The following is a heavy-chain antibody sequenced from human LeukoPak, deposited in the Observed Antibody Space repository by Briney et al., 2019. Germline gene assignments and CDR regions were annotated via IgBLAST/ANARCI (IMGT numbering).Heavy chain of an antibody. V-gene: IGHV4-34*01. CDR1: GGSLSGYY. Sequence: SETLSLTCAVCGGSLSGYYWSWIRQPPGKGLEWIGEINHSGSTNYNPSLTSRVTISADTSKNQFSLTSNSLTTAETAVYYSARLPSRYTSSLGVFDSWGQGALVTVSS. J-gene: IGHJ4*02. CDR2: INHSGST. D-gene: IGHD6-6*01. CDR3: ARLPSRYTSSLGVFDS.